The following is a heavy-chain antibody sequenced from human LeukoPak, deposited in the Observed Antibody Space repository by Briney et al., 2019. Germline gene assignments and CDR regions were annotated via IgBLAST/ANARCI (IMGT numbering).Heavy chain of an antibody. CDR3: VSRNYGSSPFDY. CDR2: ISSDGSNT. V-gene: IGHV3-74*01. D-gene: IGHD4-17*01. J-gene: IGHJ4*02. CDR1: GFTFNRYW. Sequence: GGSLRLSCAASGFTFNRYWTHWVRQASGKGLVWVSRISSDGSNTNYADSVKGRFTISRDNAENTLYLQMDSLTAEDTAVYYCVSRNYGSSPFDYWGQGTLVTVSS.